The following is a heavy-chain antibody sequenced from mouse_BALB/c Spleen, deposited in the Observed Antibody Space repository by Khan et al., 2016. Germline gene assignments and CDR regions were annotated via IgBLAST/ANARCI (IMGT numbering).Heavy chain of an antibody. CDR3: ARSYFFDC. CDR1: GYSITSDYA. Sequence: EVQLQESGPGLVKPSQSLSLTFTVTGYSITSDYAWNWIRQFPGNKLEWMGYISYSGSTSYNPSLKSRISITRDTSKNQFFRQLNSVTTVDTATYYCARSYFFDCWGQGTTLTVSS. CDR2: ISYSGST. V-gene: IGHV3-2*02. J-gene: IGHJ2*01.